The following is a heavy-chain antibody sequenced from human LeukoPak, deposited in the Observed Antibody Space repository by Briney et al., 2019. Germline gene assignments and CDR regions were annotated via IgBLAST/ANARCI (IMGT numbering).Heavy chain of an antibody. CDR3: ARDERLTVGAPDAFDI. J-gene: IGHJ3*02. D-gene: IGHD1-26*01. CDR2: ISSSSSYI. V-gene: IGHV3-21*01. Sequence: GGSLRLSCAASGFTFSSYAMNWVRQAPGKGLEWVSSISSSSSYIYYADSVKGRFTISRDNAKKSLYLQMNSLRAEDTAVYYCARDERLTVGAPDAFDIWGQGTMVTVSS. CDR1: GFTFSSYA.